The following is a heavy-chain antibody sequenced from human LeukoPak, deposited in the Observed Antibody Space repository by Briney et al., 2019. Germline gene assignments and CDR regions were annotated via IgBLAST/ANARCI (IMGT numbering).Heavy chain of an antibody. CDR2: ISWNSGSI. V-gene: IGHV3-9*01. CDR3: AKDLYHSSGYRSSGMGY. J-gene: IGHJ4*02. D-gene: IGHD3-22*01. CDR1: GFTFDDYA. Sequence: GGSLRLSCAASGFTFDDYAMHWVRQAPGKGLEWVSGISWNSGSIGYADSVKGRFTISRDNAKNSLYLQMNSLRAEDTALYYCAKDLYHSSGYRSSGMGYWGQGTLVTVSS.